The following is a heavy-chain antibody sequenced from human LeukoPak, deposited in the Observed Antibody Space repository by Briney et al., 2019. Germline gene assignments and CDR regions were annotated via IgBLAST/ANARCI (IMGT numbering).Heavy chain of an antibody. Sequence: SETLSLTCTVSGGSISSHYWSWIRQPAGKGLEWIGRIYTSGSTNYNPSLKSRVTMSVDTSKNQFSLKLSSVTAADTAVYYCARGLTGYPTYYYYYYGMDVSGQGTTVTVSS. CDR1: GGSISSHY. V-gene: IGHV4-4*07. CDR2: IYTSGST. D-gene: IGHD3-9*01. CDR3: ARGLTGYPTYYYYYYGMDV. J-gene: IGHJ6*02.